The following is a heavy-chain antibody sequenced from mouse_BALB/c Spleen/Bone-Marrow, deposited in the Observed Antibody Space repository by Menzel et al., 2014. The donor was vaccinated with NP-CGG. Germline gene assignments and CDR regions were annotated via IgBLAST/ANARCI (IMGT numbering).Heavy chain of an antibody. CDR1: GYTFTDYY. CDR2: IFPGSGNT. Sequence: QVLLQQSGAELARPGASVKLSCRASGYTFTDYYIDWMKQKTGQGLEWIGEIFPGSGNTYYNANFKGKATLTADKSSSTAYMQLSSLTSEDSAVYFCAREEVRRLAWFAYWGQGTLVTVSA. V-gene: IGHV1-77*01. CDR3: AREEVRRLAWFAY. J-gene: IGHJ3*01. D-gene: IGHD2-14*01.